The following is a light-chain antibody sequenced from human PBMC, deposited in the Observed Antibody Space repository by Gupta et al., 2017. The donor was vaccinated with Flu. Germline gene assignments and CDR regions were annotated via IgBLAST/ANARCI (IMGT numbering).Light chain of an antibody. CDR1: QGVSSY. CDR2: DAS. J-gene: IGKJ4*01. CDR3: QQRPLAT. Sequence: EIVLTQSPATLSLSPGERATLSCRASQGVSSYLAWYQQKPGQAPRLLIYDASNRATGIPARFSGSGPGTDFTLTISSLEPEDFAVYYCQQRPLATFGGGTKVEIK. V-gene: IGKV3D-11*01.